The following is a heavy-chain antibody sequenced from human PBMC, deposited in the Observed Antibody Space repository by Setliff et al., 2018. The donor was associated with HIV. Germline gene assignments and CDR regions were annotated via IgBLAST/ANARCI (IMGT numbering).Heavy chain of an antibody. V-gene: IGHV3-30*02. Sequence: GESLRLSCAASGFTFSRYGLHWVRQAPGKGLNWVTFIRYDGRNKFYADSVKGRFTISRDNSKNTLYLQMDSPTVEDTAVYYCASANDYGDYGGMDVWGQGTTVTVSS. D-gene: IGHD4-17*01. CDR3: ASANDYGDYGGMDV. J-gene: IGHJ6*02. CDR1: GFTFSRYG. CDR2: IRYDGRNK.